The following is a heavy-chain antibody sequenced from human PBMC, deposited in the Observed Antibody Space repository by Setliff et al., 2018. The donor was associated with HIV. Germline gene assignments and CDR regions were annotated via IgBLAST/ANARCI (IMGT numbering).Heavy chain of an antibody. J-gene: IGHJ3*02. Sequence: PSETLSLTCTVSGGSISSGYYWGWIRQPPGKGLERIGSMYHSGSTYHNPSLKSRVTISVDTSKNQFSLKLSYVTAADTAFYYCARQSPQIRYLDWLNAFDIWGQGTMVTVSS. CDR2: MYHSGST. CDR3: ARQSPQIRYLDWLNAFDI. V-gene: IGHV4-38-2*02. CDR1: GGSISSGYY. D-gene: IGHD3-9*01.